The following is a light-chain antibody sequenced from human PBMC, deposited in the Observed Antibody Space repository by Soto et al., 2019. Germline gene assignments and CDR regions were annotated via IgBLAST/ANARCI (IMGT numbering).Light chain of an antibody. CDR2: DAS. CDR3: QQRSNWPPYT. Sequence: EIVLTQSPASLSLSPGERATLTCRASQSVSSYLAWYQQKPGQAPRLLIYDASNRATGIPARFSGSGSGTDFTLTSSRLEAEAFSVYYCQQRSNWPPYTFGQGTKLEIK. CDR1: QSVSSY. V-gene: IGKV3-11*01. J-gene: IGKJ2*01.